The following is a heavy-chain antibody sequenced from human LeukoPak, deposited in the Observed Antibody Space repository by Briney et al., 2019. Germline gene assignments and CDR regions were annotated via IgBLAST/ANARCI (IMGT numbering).Heavy chain of an antibody. CDR3: AREPRGIVVVAIHDAFDI. CDR2: ISSSSSYI. CDR1: GFTFSSYS. J-gene: IGHJ3*02. D-gene: IGHD3-22*01. Sequence: PGGSLRLSCAASGFTFSSYSMNWVRQAPGKGLEWVSSISSSSSYIYYADSVKGRFTISRDNSKNTLYLQMNSLRAEDTAVYYCAREPRGIVVVAIHDAFDIWGQGTMVTVSS. V-gene: IGHV3-21*01.